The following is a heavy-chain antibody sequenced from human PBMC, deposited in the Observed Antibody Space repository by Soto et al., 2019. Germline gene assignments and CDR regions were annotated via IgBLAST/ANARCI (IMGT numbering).Heavy chain of an antibody. CDR1: GYTFTSYA. CDR2: IIPILGIA. CDR3: ARDRIAAAGFLYWYFDL. J-gene: IGHJ2*01. D-gene: IGHD6-13*01. Sequence: SVKVSCKASGYTFTSYAMHWVRQAPGQGLEWMGRIIPILGIANYAQKFQGRVTITADKSTSTAYMELSSLRSEDTAVYYCARDRIAAAGFLYWYFDLWGRGTLVTVSS. V-gene: IGHV1-69*04.